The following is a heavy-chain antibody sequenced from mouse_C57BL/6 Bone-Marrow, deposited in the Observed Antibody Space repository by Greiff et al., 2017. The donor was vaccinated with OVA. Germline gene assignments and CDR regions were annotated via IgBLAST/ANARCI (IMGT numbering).Heavy chain of an antibody. Sequence: VKVVESGPELVKPGASVKLSCKASGYTFTSYDINWVKQRPGQGLEWIGWIYPRDGSTKYNEKFKGKATLTVDTSSSTAYMELHSLTSEDSAVYFCATIYDYDLAWFAYWGQGTLVTVSA. V-gene: IGHV1-85*01. CDR2: IYPRDGST. CDR1: GYTFTSYD. CDR3: ATIYDYDLAWFAY. J-gene: IGHJ3*01. D-gene: IGHD2-4*01.